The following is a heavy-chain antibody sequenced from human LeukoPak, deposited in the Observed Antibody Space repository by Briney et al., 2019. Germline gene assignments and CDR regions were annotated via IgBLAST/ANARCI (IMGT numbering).Heavy chain of an antibody. CDR3: ARGLRGSTSCYLDY. D-gene: IGHD2-2*01. V-gene: IGHV4-34*01. CDR1: GGSFSGYY. J-gene: IGHJ4*02. Sequence: SETLSLTCAVYGGSFSGYYWSWMRQPPGKGLEWIGEINHSGSTNYNPSLKSRVTISVDTSKNQFSLKLSSVTAADTAVYYCARGLRGSTSCYLDYWGQGTLVTVSS. CDR2: INHSGST.